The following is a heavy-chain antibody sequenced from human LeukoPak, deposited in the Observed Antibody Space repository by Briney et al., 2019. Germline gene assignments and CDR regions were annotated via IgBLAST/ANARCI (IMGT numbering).Heavy chain of an antibody. CDR1: GYTFTSYG. D-gene: IGHD6-6*01. J-gene: IGHJ6*03. CDR2: ISAYNGNT. V-gene: IGHV1-18*01. CDR3: ARAGIAARRSYYYYMDV. Sequence: ASVKVSCKASGYTFTSYGISWVRQAPGQGLEWMGWISAYNGNTNYAQKLQGRVTMTTDTSTSTAYMELRSLRSDDTAVYYCARAGIAARRSYYYYMDVWGKGTTVTVSS.